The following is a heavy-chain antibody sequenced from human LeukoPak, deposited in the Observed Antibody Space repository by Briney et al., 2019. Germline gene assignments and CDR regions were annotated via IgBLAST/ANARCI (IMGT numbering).Heavy chain of an antibody. V-gene: IGHV4-34*01. Sequence: PSETLSLTCAVYGGSFSGYYWSWIRRPPGKGLEWIGEINHSGSTNYNPSLKSRVTISVDTSKNQFSLKLSSVTAADTAVYYCARPRYCSGGSCYPGRFYYYGMDVWGQGTTVTVSS. CDR2: INHSGST. D-gene: IGHD2-15*01. CDR1: GGSFSGYY. CDR3: ARPRYCSGGSCYPGRFYYYGMDV. J-gene: IGHJ6*02.